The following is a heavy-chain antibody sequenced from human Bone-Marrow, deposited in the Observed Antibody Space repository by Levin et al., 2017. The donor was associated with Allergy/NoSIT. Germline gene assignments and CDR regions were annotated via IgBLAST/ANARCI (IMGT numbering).Heavy chain of an antibody. Sequence: PGGSLRLSCAVSGFTFDDYVVHWVRQPLGKGLEWVSSLSWQTGNIDYGDSVRGRFTVSRDHAKNFLYLEMNSLRPEDTALYYCAKDIGASSRSLDGMDVWGQGTTVTVSS. CDR2: LSWQTGNI. CDR1: GFTFDDYV. CDR3: AKDIGASSRSLDGMDV. D-gene: IGHD3-16*01. V-gene: IGHV3-9*01. J-gene: IGHJ6*02.